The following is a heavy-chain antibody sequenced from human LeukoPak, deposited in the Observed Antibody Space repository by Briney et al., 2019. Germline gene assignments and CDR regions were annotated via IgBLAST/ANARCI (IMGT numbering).Heavy chain of an antibody. CDR3: GRGGPRGYSSSWGGIF. CDR2: INPNSGGT. CDR1: GYTFTGYY. V-gene: IGHV1-2*02. Sequence: WASVKVSCKASGYTFTGYYMHWVRQAPGQGLEWMGWINPNSGGTNYAQKFQGRVTMTRDTSISTAYMELSRLRSDDPAVYYCGRGGPRGYSSSWGGIFWGQGTLVTVSS. D-gene: IGHD6-6*01. J-gene: IGHJ4*02.